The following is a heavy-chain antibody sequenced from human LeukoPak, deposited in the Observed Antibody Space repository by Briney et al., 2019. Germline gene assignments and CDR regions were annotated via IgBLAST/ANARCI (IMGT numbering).Heavy chain of an antibody. CDR1: GFTFSSYA. Sequence: PGGSLRLSCAASGFTFSSYAMHWVRQAPGKGLEYVSAISSNGGSTYYANSVKDRFTISRDNSKNTLYLQMGSLRAEDMAVYYCARAPPAVAGVSYFDYWGQGTLVTVSS. V-gene: IGHV3-64*01. CDR3: ARAPPAVAGVSYFDY. J-gene: IGHJ4*02. CDR2: ISSNGGST. D-gene: IGHD6-19*01.